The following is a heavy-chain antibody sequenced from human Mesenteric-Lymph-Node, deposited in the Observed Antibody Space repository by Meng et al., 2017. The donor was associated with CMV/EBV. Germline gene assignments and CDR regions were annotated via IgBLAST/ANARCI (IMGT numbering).Heavy chain of an antibody. CDR3: GRDNWGSIDY. V-gene: IGHV4-59*13. CDR2: MSYSGST. Sequence: QLPPQEPSHGLVKPPETLSLTCTVSGGSLSSYPWSWIRQPPGKGLEWVGYMSYSGSTNYNPSLKSRITMSLDTSKNQFSLELSSVTAADTAVYYCGRDNWGSIDYWGQGTLVTVSS. J-gene: IGHJ4*02. D-gene: IGHD7-27*01. CDR1: GGSLSSYP.